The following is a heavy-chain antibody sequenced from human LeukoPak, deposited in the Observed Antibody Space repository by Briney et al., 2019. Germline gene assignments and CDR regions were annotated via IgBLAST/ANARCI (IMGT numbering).Heavy chain of an antibody. Sequence: GGSLTLSCAASGFVFSDYYMTWIRQAPGMGLEWISYINNRGSSIYYADSVKGRFTISRDNAKNSLYLQMNSLRVEDTAVYYCARGRQLGLYFDYWGQGTLLTVSS. CDR3: ARGRQLGLYFDY. V-gene: IGHV3-11*04. J-gene: IGHJ4*02. CDR2: INNRGSSI. CDR1: GFVFSDYY. D-gene: IGHD6-13*01.